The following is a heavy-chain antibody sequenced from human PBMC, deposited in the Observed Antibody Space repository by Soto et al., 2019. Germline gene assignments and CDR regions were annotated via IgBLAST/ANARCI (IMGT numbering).Heavy chain of an antibody. D-gene: IGHD3-22*01. CDR1: GFTFSSYG. CDR2: ISYDGSNK. V-gene: IGHV3-30*18. Sequence: GGSLRLSCAASGFTFSSYGMHWVRQAPGKGLEWVAVISYDGSNKYYADSVKGRFTISRDNSKNTLYLQMNSLRAEDTAVYYCAKIPGLYYYDSSGYRLGDFDYWGQGTLVTVSS. CDR3: AKIPGLYYYDSSGYRLGDFDY. J-gene: IGHJ4*02.